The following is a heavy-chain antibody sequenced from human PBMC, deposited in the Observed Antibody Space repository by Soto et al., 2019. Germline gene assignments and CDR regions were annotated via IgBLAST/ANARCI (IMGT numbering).Heavy chain of an antibody. D-gene: IGHD4-17*01. V-gene: IGHV1-69*13. CDR2: IIPIFGTA. CDR3: ARRYGDPLDGSRLDP. J-gene: IGHJ5*02. Sequence: GASVKLSGKASGGTLGSYAISRGRQAPGQGLEWMGGIIPIFGTANYAQKFQGRVTITADESTSTAYMELSSLRSEDTAVYYCARRYGDPLDGSRLDPWGQGTLVTVSS. CDR1: GGTLGSYA.